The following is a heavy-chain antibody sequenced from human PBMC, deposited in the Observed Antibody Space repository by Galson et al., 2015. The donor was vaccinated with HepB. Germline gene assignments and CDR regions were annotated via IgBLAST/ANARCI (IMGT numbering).Heavy chain of an antibody. D-gene: IGHD3-3*01. CDR3: ARTVGDYDFWSGYSRGYYFDY. V-gene: IGHV3-21*01. CDR2: ISSSSSYI. CDR1: GFTFSSYS. Sequence: SLRLSCAASGFTFSSYSMNWVRQAPGKGLEWVSSISSSSSYIYYADSVKGRFTISRDNAKNSLYLQMNSLRAEDTAVYYCARTVGDYDFWSGYSRGYYFDYWGQGTLVTVSS. J-gene: IGHJ4*02.